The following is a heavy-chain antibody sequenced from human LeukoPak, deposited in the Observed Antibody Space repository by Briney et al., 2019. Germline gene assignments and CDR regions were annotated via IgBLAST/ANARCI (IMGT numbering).Heavy chain of an antibody. CDR1: GYSISSGYY. Sequence: SETLSLTCTVSGYSISSGYYWGWIRQPPGKGLEWIGSIYHSGSTYYNPSLKSRVTISVDTSKNQFSLKLSSVTAADTAVYYCARVSDYYYFDYWGQGTLVTVSS. CDR3: ARVSDYYYFDY. J-gene: IGHJ4*02. V-gene: IGHV4-38-2*02. CDR2: IYHSGST. D-gene: IGHD3-10*01.